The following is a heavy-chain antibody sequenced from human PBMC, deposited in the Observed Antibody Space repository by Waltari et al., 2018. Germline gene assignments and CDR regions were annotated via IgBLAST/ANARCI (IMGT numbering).Heavy chain of an antibody. CDR2: IRDSGVIT. CDR3: ARHLYSIDYLELAK. Sequence: EEHLLESGGGLAQPGGSLRLSCAASGFHFISYALSWVRQAPGKGLEGVSGIRDSGVITKYADSVKGRVTVSRDNSKNTVFLHLNSLRAEDTAIYYCARHLYSIDYLELAKWGQGTLVTVSS. J-gene: IGHJ4*02. CDR1: GFHFISYA. V-gene: IGHV3-23*01. D-gene: IGHD3-22*01.